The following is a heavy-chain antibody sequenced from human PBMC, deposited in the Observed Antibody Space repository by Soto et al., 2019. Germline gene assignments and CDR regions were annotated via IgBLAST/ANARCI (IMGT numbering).Heavy chain of an antibody. CDR1: GYTFTGYY. D-gene: IGHD2-2*01. CDR3: ARDQRSTSNPFHGYNWFDT. J-gene: IGHJ5*02. V-gene: IGHV1-2*02. CDR2: INPNSGGT. Sequence: GASVKVSCKASGYTFTGYYMHWVRQAPGQGLEWMGWINPNSGGTNYAQKFQGRVTMTRDTSISTAYMELSRLRSDDTAVYYCARDQRSTSNPFHGYNWFDTWGQGTLVTVSS.